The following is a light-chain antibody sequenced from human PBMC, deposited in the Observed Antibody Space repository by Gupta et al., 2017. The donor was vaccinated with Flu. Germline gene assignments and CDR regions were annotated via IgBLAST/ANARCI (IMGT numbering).Light chain of an antibody. CDR1: QSVSSSY. J-gene: IGKJ3*01. V-gene: IGKV3D-20*01. Sequence: DIVLTQSPATLSLSPGERATLSCGASQSVSSSYLACYQQKPGLAPRLLIYDASSRATGIPDRFSGSGSGADFTLTISRLEPEDFAVYYCQQYGSSPLFTFGPGTKVDIK. CDR2: DAS. CDR3: QQYGSSPLFT.